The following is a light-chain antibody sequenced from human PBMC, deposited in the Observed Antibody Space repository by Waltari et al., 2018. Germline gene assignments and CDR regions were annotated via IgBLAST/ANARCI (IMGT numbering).Light chain of an antibody. V-gene: IGKV3-11*01. J-gene: IGKJ2*01. CDR1: QTFRTH. CDR3: QQRSIWPYT. CDR2: DAS. Sequence: CSASQTFRTHLGWYQQKPGQAPRLLLFDASSRATGIPTKVRGTGSGTDFTLTVSDLEPEDFGIYYCQQRSIWPYTFGQGTRLEIK.